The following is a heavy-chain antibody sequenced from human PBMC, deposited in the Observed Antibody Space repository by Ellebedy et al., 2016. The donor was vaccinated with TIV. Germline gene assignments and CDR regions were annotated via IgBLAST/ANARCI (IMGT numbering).Heavy chain of an antibody. CDR2: ISSNGGST. CDR3: VKDLEYQLLDGVFDY. V-gene: IGHV3-64D*06. Sequence: GGSLRLSXSASGFTFSSYAMHWARQAPGKGLEYVSAISSNGGSTYYADSVKGRFTISRDNSKNTLYLQMSSLRAEDTAVYYCVKDLEYQLLDGVFDYWGQGTLVTVSS. CDR1: GFTFSSYA. D-gene: IGHD2-2*01. J-gene: IGHJ4*02.